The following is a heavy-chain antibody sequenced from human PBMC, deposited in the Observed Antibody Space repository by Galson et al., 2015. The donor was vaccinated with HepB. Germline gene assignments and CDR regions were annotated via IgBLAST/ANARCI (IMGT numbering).Heavy chain of an antibody. CDR3: AKVREGLIPTHYYFDY. J-gene: IGHJ4*02. CDR2: ISGSGGST. V-gene: IGHV3-23*01. D-gene: IGHD2-21*01. Sequence: SLRLSCAASGFTFSSYAMSWVRQAPGKGLEWVSAISGSGGSTYYADSVKGRFTISRDNSKNTLYLQMNSLRAEDTAVYYCAKVREGLIPTHYYFDYWGQGTLVTVSS. CDR1: GFTFSSYA.